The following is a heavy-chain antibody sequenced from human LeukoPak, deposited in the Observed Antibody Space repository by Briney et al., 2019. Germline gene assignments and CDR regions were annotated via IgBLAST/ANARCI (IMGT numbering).Heavy chain of an antibody. V-gene: IGHV3-7*01. J-gene: IGHJ4*02. Sequence: PGGSLRLSCAASGFTFSYYWMSWVRQAPGRGLEWVANIKQDGNEKYYVDSVKGRFTISRDNAKNSLYLQMNSLRAEDTAVYYCARDRCTGGSCYYDYWGQGTLVTVSS. D-gene: IGHD2-15*01. CDR2: IKQDGNEK. CDR1: GFTFSYYW. CDR3: ARDRCTGGSCYYDY.